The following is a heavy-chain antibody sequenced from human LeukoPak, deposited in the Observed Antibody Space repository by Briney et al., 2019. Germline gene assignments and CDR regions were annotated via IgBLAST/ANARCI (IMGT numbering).Heavy chain of an antibody. V-gene: IGHV4-34*01. CDR2: INHSGST. CDR3: ARMRKGYYDSSGSNWFDP. CDR1: GGSFSGYY. D-gene: IGHD3-22*01. Sequence: SETLSLTCAVYGGSFSGYYWSWIRQPPGKGLEWIGEINHSGSTNYNPSLKSRVTISVDTSKNQFSLKLSSVTAADAAVYYCARMRKGYYDSSGSNWFDPWGQGTLVTVSS. J-gene: IGHJ5*02.